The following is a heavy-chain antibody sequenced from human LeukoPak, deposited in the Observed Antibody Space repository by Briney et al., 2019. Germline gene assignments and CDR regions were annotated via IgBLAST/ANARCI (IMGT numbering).Heavy chain of an antibody. CDR3: STTTDASDI. J-gene: IGHJ3*02. CDR2: VKTETEGETT. D-gene: IGHD2-2*01. Sequence: PGGSLRLSCAASGFTFNDAWMTWVRQAPGKGLEWVGRVKTETEGETTDYAAPVKGRFTISRDDSKYTVYMQMDSLKSEDTAVYYCSTTTDASDIWGQGTMVTVSS. V-gene: IGHV3-15*01. CDR1: GFTFNDAW.